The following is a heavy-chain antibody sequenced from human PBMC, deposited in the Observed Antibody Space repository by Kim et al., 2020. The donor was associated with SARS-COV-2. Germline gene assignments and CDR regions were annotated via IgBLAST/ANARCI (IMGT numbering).Heavy chain of an antibody. Sequence: GGSLRLSCAASGFTFSGYAMSWVRQAPGKGLEWVSIIDGSGRSAKCVDCVKGRLTISRDNSKNTLYLQMNSLRADDTAVYYCAKDHPGICSGGSCYGDCDYWGQGTLVTVSS. J-gene: IGHJ4*02. V-gene: IGHV3-23*01. CDR2: IDGSGRSA. CDR3: AKDHPGICSGGSCYGDCDY. CDR1: GFTFSGYA. D-gene: IGHD2-15*01.